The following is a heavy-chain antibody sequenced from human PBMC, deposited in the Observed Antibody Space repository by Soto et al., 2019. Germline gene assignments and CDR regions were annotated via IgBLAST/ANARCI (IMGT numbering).Heavy chain of an antibody. V-gene: IGHV1-18*01. J-gene: IGHJ4*02. CDR1: GYTFTSYC. CDR3: ATRSTEFDY. Sequence: QVQLVQSGPEVKKPGASVKVSCKTSGYTFTSYCISWVRQAPGQGLEWMGWISTYKGNTNYAQKFQCRVTMTTDTSTSTAYMELRSLRSDDTAVYYCATRSTEFDYWGQGTLVHVSS. CDR2: ISTYKGNT.